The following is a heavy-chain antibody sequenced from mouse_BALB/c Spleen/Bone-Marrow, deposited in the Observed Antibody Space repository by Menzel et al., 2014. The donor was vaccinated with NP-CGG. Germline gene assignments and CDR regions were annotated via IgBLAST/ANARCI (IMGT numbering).Heavy chain of an antibody. V-gene: IGHV14-4*02. CDR3: DAWRYVDY. Sequence: VRQSPEQGLEWIGWIDPENGDTEYAPKFQGKANMTSDTSSNTAYLQLRSLTSEDTAVYYCDAWRYVDYWGQGTTLTVSS. J-gene: IGHJ2*01. CDR2: IDPENGDT.